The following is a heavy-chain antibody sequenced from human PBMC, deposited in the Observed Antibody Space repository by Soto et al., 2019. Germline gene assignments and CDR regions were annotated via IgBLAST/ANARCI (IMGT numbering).Heavy chain of an antibody. D-gene: IGHD2-15*01. V-gene: IGHV3-30-3*01. CDR1: GFTFSSYA. Sequence: GGSLRLSCAASGFTFSSYAMHWVRQVPGKGLEWVAVISYDGSNKYYADSVKGRFTISRDNSKNTLYLQMNSLRAEDTAVYYCARGWLAATDSVDYWGQGTLVTVS. CDR3: ARGWLAATDSVDY. CDR2: ISYDGSNK. J-gene: IGHJ4*02.